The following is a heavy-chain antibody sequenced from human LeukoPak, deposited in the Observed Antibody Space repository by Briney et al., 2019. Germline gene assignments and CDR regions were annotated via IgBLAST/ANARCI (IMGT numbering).Heavy chain of an antibody. V-gene: IGHV1-2*02. CDR1: GYTFTGCY. D-gene: IGHD3-10*01. J-gene: IGHJ4*02. CDR3: ARDMGLLWFGELLTDY. Sequence: GASVKVSCKASGYTFTGCYMHWVRQAPGQGLEWMGWINPNSGGTNYAQKFQGRVTMTRDTPISTAYMELSRLRSDDTAVYYCARDMGLLWFGELLTDYWGQGTLVTVSS. CDR2: INPNSGGT.